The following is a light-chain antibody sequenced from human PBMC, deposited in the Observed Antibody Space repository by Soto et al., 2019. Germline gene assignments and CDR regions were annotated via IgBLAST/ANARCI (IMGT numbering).Light chain of an antibody. CDR1: SGHSNYA. CDR2: LNRAGSH. CDR3: QTWGTGIVI. Sequence: QPVPTQSPSASASLRASVKLTCTLSSGHSNYAIAWHQQQPEKGPRYLMKLNRAGSHSKGDGIPNRSSGSISGAERYLTIFSLQSEHEADYYCQTWGTGIVIFGGGTQLTVL. J-gene: IGLJ2*01. V-gene: IGLV4-69*01.